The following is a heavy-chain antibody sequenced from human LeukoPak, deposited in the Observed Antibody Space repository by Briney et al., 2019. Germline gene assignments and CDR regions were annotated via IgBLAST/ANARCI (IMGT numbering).Heavy chain of an antibody. CDR3: ARDVALWFGDHAFDL. CDR2: IKQDGRET. D-gene: IGHD3-10*01. Sequence: GGSLTLSCAASGFMFSNYWMSWVRQAPGKGLEWVASIKQDGRETDYADAVKGRFTVSRDNARKSLDLQMNSLRAEDTAVYYCARDVALWFGDHAFDLWGQGTLVTVSS. CDR1: GFMFSNYW. J-gene: IGHJ5*02. V-gene: IGHV3-7*01.